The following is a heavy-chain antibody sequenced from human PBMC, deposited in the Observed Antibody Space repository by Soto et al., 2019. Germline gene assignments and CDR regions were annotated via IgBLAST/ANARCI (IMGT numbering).Heavy chain of an antibody. D-gene: IGHD3-16*01. CDR2: ITSDGRST. CDR1: GFTVSKYW. CDR3: VKIGGCAF. J-gene: IGHJ4*02. V-gene: IGHV3-74*01. Sequence: EVQLVESGGGLVQPGGSLRLSCVASGFTVSKYWMHWVRQAPGKGLVWLSRITSDGRSTSYADSVKGRFTISRANSNTPVLVQKHTLRAEGTAVNYCVKIGGCAFWGPGVVFSVSS.